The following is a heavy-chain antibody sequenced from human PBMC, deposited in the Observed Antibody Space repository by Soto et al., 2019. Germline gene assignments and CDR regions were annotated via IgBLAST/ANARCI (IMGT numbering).Heavy chain of an antibody. J-gene: IGHJ4*02. D-gene: IGHD2-2*01. CDR3: ATALGCRSTSCTLDY. CDR2: IIPVSGAA. CDR1: GGTFGSYA. V-gene: IGHV1-69*01. Sequence: QVQLVQSGAEVKKPGSSVKVSCKASGGTFGSYAFSWVRQAPGQGLEWMGGIIPVSGAAHYAQKFQGRVTITAVQSTSTAYMQLSSLSSQDTAVYYCATALGCRSTSCTLDYWGQGTRVIVSS.